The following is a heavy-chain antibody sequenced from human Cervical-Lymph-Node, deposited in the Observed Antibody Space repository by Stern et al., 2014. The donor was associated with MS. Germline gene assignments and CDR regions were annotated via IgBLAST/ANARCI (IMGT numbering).Heavy chain of an antibody. CDR2: IFYTGST. CDR3: AREAGMAATTPDAFDI. D-gene: IGHD2-15*01. Sequence: QVQLQESGPGLVKPSETLSLTCSVSGGSVSSAGYYWSWLRQPPGKGPEWIGYIFYTGSTDYNPSLKSRVTISIDTPNNQVSLNLRSVTAADTAVYYCAREAGMAATTPDAFDIWGQGTMVTVSS. J-gene: IGHJ3*02. CDR1: GGSVSSAGYY. V-gene: IGHV4-61*08.